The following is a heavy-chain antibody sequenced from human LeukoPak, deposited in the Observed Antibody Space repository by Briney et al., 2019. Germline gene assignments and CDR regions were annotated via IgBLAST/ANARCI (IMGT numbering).Heavy chain of an antibody. CDR2: IYHSGST. J-gene: IGHJ6*02. CDR3: ARDRSGWYESGMDI. V-gene: IGHV4-59*12. D-gene: IGHD6-19*01. CDR1: GGSISSYY. Sequence: SEALSLICTVSGGSISSYYWSWIRQPPGKGLEWIGHIYHSGSTNYNPSLKSRVTISVDTSKNQFSLKLSSVTAADTAVYYCARDRSGWYESGMDIWGQGTTVTVSS.